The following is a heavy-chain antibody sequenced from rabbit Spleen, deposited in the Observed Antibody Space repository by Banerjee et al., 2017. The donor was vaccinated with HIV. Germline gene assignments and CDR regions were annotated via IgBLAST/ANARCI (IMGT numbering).Heavy chain of an antibody. CDR3: ARDTGSGHYIDAYFDL. CDR2: IDPIFGST. V-gene: IGHV1S45*01. CDR1: GFDFSSYYM. J-gene: IGHJ4*01. D-gene: IGHD1-1*01. Sequence: QEQLKETGGGLVQPGGSLKLSCKASGFDFSSYYMSWVRQAPGKGLEWIGYIDPIFGSTYYASWVNGRFTISKTSSTTVTLQMTSLTVADTATYFCARDTGSGHYIDAYFDLWGPGTLVTVS.